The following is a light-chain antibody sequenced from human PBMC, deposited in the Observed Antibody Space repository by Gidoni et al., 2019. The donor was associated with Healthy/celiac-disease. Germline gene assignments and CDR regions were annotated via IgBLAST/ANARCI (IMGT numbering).Light chain of an antibody. Sequence: DIQLTQSPSTLSASVGDRVPITCRASQSISSWLAWYQQKPGKAPKLLSYKASSLESGVPSRFSGSGSGTEFTLTISSLQPDDFATYYCQQYNSYSGTFGQXTKLEIK. CDR3: QQYNSYSGT. CDR2: KAS. CDR1: QSISSW. V-gene: IGKV1-5*03. J-gene: IGKJ2*01.